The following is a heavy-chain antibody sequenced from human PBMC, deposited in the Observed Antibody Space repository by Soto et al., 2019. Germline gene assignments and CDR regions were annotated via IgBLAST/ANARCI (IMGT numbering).Heavy chain of an antibody. V-gene: IGHV1-2*02. CDR2: INPNSGGT. CDR1: GYTFTCYY. J-gene: IGHJ4*02. CDR3: ARVKKYSSSSALDY. D-gene: IGHD6-6*01. Sequence: ASVKVACKASGYTFTCYYMHWARQAPGQGLEWMGWINPNSGGTNYAQKFQGSVTMTRDTSISTAYMELSRLRSDDTAVYYCARVKKYSSSSALDYWGQGTLVTVSS.